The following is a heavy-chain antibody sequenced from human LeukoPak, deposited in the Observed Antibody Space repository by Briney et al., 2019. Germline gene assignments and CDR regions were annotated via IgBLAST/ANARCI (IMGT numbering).Heavy chain of an antibody. J-gene: IGHJ4*02. Sequence: GGSLRLSCAASGFTFSSYEMNWVRQAPGKGLEWVSYISASGTTIYYADSVKGRFTISRDNAEKSLYLQMNSLRAEDTAVYYCARGLDSSGGGYYFDYWGQGTLVTVSS. D-gene: IGHD3-10*01. V-gene: IGHV3-48*03. CDR1: GFTFSSYE. CDR2: ISASGTTI. CDR3: ARGLDSSGGGYYFDY.